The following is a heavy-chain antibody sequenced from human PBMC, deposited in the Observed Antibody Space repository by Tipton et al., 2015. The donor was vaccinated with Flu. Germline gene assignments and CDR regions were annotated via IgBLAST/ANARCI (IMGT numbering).Heavy chain of an antibody. CDR3: ARGGYYDFWSGYRGSYYFDD. CDR2: INHSGST. D-gene: IGHD3-3*01. CDR1: GGSFSGYY. J-gene: IGHJ4*02. V-gene: IGHV4-34*01. Sequence: LRLSCAVYGGSFSGYYWSWIRQPPGKGLEWIGEINHSGSTNYNPSLKSRVTISVDTSKNQFSLKLSSVTAADTAVYYCARGGYYDFWSGYRGSYYFDDWGQGTLVTVSS.